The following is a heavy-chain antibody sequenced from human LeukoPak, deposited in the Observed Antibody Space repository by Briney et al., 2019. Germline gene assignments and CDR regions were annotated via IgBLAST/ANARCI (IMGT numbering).Heavy chain of an antibody. V-gene: IGHV3-7*03. CDR2: IKQDGSEK. D-gene: IGHD3-9*01. CDR3: AKDLLRYFDWSGGYFDY. CDR1: GFTFSSYW. J-gene: IGHJ4*02. Sequence: GGSLRRSCAASGFTFSSYWMSWVRQAPGKGLEWVANIKQDGSEKYYVDSVKGRFTISRDNSKNTLYLQMNSLRAEDTAVYYCAKDLLRYFDWSGGYFDYWGQGTLVTVSS.